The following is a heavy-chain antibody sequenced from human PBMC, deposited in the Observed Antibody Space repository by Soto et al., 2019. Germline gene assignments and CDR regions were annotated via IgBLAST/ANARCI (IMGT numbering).Heavy chain of an antibody. V-gene: IGHV1-18*01. CDR1: GYPFTTYA. Sequence: ASVKVSCKASGYPFTTYAINWVRQAPGQGLEWMGWISAYNGNTNYAQKLQGRVTMTTDKSTTTAYMELRSLGSDDTAVYYCARDSVAARPGWFDPWGQGTLVTVSS. CDR2: ISAYNGNT. CDR3: ARDSVAARPGWFDP. J-gene: IGHJ5*02. D-gene: IGHD6-6*01.